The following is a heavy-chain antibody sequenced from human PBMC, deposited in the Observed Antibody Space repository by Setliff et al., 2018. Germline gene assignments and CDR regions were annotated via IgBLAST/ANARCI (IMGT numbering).Heavy chain of an antibody. CDR1: GGSISSSFNF. V-gene: IGHV4-61*05. J-gene: IGHJ4*02. Sequence: SETLSLTCTVSGGSISSSFNFWGWIRQPPGKGLEFIGYVYYSGTTNYDPSLKSRVTISLYTSKDQVSLELASTSAADTAVYYCARGRNVAARLFDSWGRGNLVTVSS. CDR3: ARGRNVAARLFDS. D-gene: IGHD6-6*01. CDR2: VYYSGTT.